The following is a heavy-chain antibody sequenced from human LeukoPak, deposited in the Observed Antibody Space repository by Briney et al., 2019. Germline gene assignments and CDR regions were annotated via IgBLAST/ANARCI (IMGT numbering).Heavy chain of an antibody. V-gene: IGHV3-21*01. J-gene: IGHJ4*02. D-gene: IGHD6-19*01. CDR2: ITSRSTYI. CDR3: ARVPLGYLGYSSAWYTDY. CDR1: GFGFNKAW. Sequence: GGSLRLSCAASGFGFNKAWMSWVRQAPGKGLEYVSSITSRSTYIYYADSVKGRFTISRDNAKNSLYLQMNSLRTEDTAVYYCARVPLGYLGYSSAWYTDYWGQGALVSVSS.